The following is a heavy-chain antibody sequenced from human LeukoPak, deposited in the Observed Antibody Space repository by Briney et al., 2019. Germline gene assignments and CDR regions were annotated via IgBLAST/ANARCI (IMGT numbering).Heavy chain of an antibody. Sequence: SETLSLTCAVYGGSFSGYYWSWIRQPPGKGLEWIGEINHSGSTNYNPSLKSRVTISVDTSKNQFSLKLSSVTAADTAVYYCARVGAKYDFWSGYYRWFDPWGQGTLVTVSS. CDR2: INHSGST. D-gene: IGHD3-3*01. J-gene: IGHJ5*02. CDR3: ARVGAKYDFWSGYYRWFDP. V-gene: IGHV4-34*01. CDR1: GGSFSGYY.